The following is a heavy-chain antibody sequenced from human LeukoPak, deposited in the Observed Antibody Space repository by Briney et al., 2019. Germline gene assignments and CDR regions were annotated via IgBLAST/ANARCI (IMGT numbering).Heavy chain of an antibody. CDR3: ARDGRTTVTIDY. Sequence: GGSLRLSCAASGLIVSSNYMTWVRQAPGKGLEWVSSISSSSSYIYYADSVKGRFTISRDNAKNSLYLQMNSLRAEDTAVYYCARDGRTTVTIDYWGQGTLVTVSS. D-gene: IGHD4-11*01. V-gene: IGHV3-21*01. J-gene: IGHJ4*02. CDR2: ISSSSSYI. CDR1: GLIVSSNY.